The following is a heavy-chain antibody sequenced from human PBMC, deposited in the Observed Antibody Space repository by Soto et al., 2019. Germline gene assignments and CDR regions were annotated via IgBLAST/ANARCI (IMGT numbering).Heavy chain of an antibody. J-gene: IGHJ4*02. Sequence: QITLKESGPTLVKPTQTLTLTCSFSGFSLSTTGVGVGGIRQSPGKALEWLAIIYWDNDKRYSPSLKSRVTITKDTYKNQVVLTVTNMDTVDTGAYYCARSLWFGELHWGQGALVTVSS. V-gene: IGHV2-5*02. CDR2: IYWDNDK. CDR1: GFSLSTTGVG. D-gene: IGHD3-10*01. CDR3: ARSLWFGELH.